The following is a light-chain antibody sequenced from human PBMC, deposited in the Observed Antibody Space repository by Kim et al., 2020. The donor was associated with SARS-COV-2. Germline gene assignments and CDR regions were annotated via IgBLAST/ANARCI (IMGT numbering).Light chain of an antibody. CDR3: QQYGSSPYT. Sequence: EIVLTQSPGTLSLSPGERATLSCRASQSVSSNYLAWYQQKLGQAPMLLIYGASNKATGIPDRFSGSGSGTDFSLTISRLEPEDFAVYYCQQYGSSPYTFGQGTKLEI. J-gene: IGKJ2*01. CDR1: QSVSSNY. V-gene: IGKV3-20*01. CDR2: GAS.